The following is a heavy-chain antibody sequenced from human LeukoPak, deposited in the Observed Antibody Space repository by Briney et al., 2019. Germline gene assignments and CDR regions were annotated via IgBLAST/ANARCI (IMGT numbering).Heavy chain of an antibody. CDR3: ASGRIQLWFPYYFDY. V-gene: IGHV3-7*01. J-gene: IGHJ4*02. CDR2: TKQDGSEK. Sequence: GGSLRLSCAASGFTFSSYWMSWVRQAPGKGLEWVANTKQDGSEKYYVDSVKGRFTISRDNAKNSLYLQMNSLRAEDTAVYYCASGRIQLWFPYYFDYWGQGTLVTVSS. CDR1: GFTFSSYW. D-gene: IGHD5-18*01.